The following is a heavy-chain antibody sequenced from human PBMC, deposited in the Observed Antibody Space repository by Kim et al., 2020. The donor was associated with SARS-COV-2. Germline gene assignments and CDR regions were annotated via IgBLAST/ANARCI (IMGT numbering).Heavy chain of an antibody. CDR3: ARGSSSWWRAVY. J-gene: IGHJ4*02. V-gene: IGHV3-11*01. CDR2: ISPSGDII. CDR1: GFNFNDYY. Sequence: GGSLRLSCEASGFNFNDYYMSWMRHTPGKGLEWVSFISPSGDIIHYADSVKGRFTVSRDNVKKTLYLQINSLRVDDTAIYYCARGSSSWWRAVYWGQGTPVTVSS. D-gene: IGHD6-13*01.